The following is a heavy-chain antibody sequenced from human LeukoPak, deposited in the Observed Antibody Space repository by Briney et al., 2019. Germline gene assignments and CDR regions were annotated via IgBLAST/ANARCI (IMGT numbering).Heavy chain of an antibody. D-gene: IGHD3-10*01. J-gene: IGHJ6*03. CDR3: ARDFRNGHYYGSGSYYAEPNMDV. CDR2: ISAYNGNT. Sequence: EASVKVSCEASGYTFTSYGISWVRQAPGQGLEWMGWISAYNGNTNYAQKLQGRVTMTTDTSTSTAYMELRSLRSDDTAVYYCARDFRNGHYYGSGSYYAEPNMDVWGKGTTVTISS. CDR1: GYTFTSYG. V-gene: IGHV1-18*01.